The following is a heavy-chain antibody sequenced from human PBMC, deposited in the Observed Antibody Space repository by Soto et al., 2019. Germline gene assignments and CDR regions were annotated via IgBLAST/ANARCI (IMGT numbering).Heavy chain of an antibody. Sequence: EVQLLESGGGLVQPGGSLRLSCAASGFTFSSYAMSWVRQAPGKGLEWVSGISGSGGSTNYADSVKGRFTISRDNSKNTLYLQMNSLRAEDTAVYYCAKDRPEDIVLMVYVIDASDIWGQGTMVTVSS. CDR2: ISGSGGST. J-gene: IGHJ3*02. CDR1: GFTFSSYA. D-gene: IGHD2-8*01. V-gene: IGHV3-23*01. CDR3: AKDRPEDIVLMVYVIDASDI.